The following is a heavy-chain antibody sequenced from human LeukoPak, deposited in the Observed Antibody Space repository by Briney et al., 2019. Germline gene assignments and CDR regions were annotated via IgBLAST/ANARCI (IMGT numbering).Heavy chain of an antibody. CDR2: IYYSGST. CDR3: ARGVPMNYYYYMDV. V-gene: IGHV4-39*07. Sequence: SETLSLTCTVSGGSISSSSYYWGWIRQPPGKGLEWIGSIYYSGSTYYNPSLKSRVTISVDTSKNQFSLKLSSVTAADTAVYYCARGVPMNYYYYMDVWGKGTTVTVSS. CDR1: GGSISSSSYY. J-gene: IGHJ6*03.